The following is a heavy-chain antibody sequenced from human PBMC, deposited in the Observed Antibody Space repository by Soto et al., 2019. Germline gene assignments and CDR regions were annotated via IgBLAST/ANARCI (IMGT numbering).Heavy chain of an antibody. CDR3: AAELGFGKLSVV. J-gene: IGHJ6*02. D-gene: IGHD3-10*01. V-gene: IGHV1-69*01. Sequence: QVRVVQSGVEVRRPGSSVKVSCKASGDTFKNCVISWVRQAPGQGLEWMGGISPLFGTTDFAQRFQGRLTITTDESTTTAYMELSRLRSEDTATYYCAAELGFGKLSVVWGQGTTVIVSS. CDR2: ISPLFGTT. CDR1: GDTFKNCV.